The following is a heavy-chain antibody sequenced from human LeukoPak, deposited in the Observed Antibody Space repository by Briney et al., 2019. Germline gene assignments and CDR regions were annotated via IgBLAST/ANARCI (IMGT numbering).Heavy chain of an antibody. CDR1: GGSISSYY. CDR3: ARGLYYSDSSGYYPSFDY. D-gene: IGHD3-22*01. Sequence: PSDTLSLTCTVSGGSISSYYWSWIRQPPGKALEWVGYIYYSGSTNYNPSLKSRVTISVDTSKNQFSLKLSSVTAADTAVYYCARGLYYSDSSGYYPSFDYWGQGTLVTVSS. CDR2: IYYSGST. J-gene: IGHJ4*02. V-gene: IGHV4-59*07.